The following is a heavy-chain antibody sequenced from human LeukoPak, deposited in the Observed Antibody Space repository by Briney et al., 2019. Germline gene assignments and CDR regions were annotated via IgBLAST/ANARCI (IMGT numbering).Heavy chain of an antibody. V-gene: IGHV4-59*11. Sequence: PSETLSLTCTVSGGSISSHYWSWIRQPPGKGLEWIAYIYYSGSSNYNPSLKSRVTIAVDTSKNQFSLNLSSVTAADTAVYYCGRGERLGVDYWGQGTLVTVSS. CDR1: GGSISSHY. CDR2: IYYSGSS. J-gene: IGHJ4*02. CDR3: GRGERLGVDY. D-gene: IGHD1-26*01.